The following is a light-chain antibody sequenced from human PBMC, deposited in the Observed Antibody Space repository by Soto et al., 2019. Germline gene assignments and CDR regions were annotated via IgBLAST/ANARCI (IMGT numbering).Light chain of an antibody. V-gene: IGLV2-14*01. CDR3: SSYTSSSTLV. CDR1: SSDVDTHNY. Sequence: QSVLTQPASVFGSPGQSITISCTATSSDVDTHNYVSWYQQYPGKAPKLMIYEVINRPSGVSNRFSGSKSGNTASLIISGLQAEDEADYYCSSYTSSSTLVFGGGTKVTVL. CDR2: EVI. J-gene: IGLJ2*01.